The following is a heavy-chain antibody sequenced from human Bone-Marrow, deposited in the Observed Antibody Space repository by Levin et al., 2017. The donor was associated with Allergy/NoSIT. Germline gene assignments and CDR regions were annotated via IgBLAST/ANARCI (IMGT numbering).Heavy chain of an antibody. D-gene: IGHD6-19*01. CDR2: IKQDGSEK. CDR1: GFTFSSYW. CDR3: ARALAVAGTRGHDYGMDV. Sequence: GESLKISCAASGFTFSSYWMSWVRQAPGKGLEWVANIKQDGSEKYYVDSVKGRFTISRDNAKNSLYLQMNSLRAEDTAVYYCARALAVAGTRGHDYGMDVWGQGTTVTVSS. J-gene: IGHJ6*02. V-gene: IGHV3-7*01.